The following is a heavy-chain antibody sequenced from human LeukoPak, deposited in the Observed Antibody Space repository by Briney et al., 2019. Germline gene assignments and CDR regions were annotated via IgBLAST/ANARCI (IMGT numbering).Heavy chain of an antibody. CDR2: IKQDGSEK. CDR3: ARAVTYYYDSSGYYYNNY. D-gene: IGHD3-22*01. CDR1: GFTFSRHW. J-gene: IGHJ4*02. Sequence: GGSLRLPCAASGFTFSRHWMSWVRQAPGKGLEWVANIKQDGSEKYYVDSVKGRFNISRDNAKNSLYLQMNSLRAEDTAVYYCARAVTYYYDSSGYYYNNYWGQGTLVTVSS. V-gene: IGHV3-7*01.